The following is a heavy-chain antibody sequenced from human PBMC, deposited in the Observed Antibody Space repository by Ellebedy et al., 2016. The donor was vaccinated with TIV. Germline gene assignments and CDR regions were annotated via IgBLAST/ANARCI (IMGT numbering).Heavy chain of an antibody. V-gene: IGHV3-74*01. CDR2: ISGDGSVT. D-gene: IGHD7-27*01. CDR3: AMGTSGYYYAMNV. CDR1: GFTLGSYR. J-gene: IGHJ6*02. Sequence: GESLKISXVASGFTLGSYRMHWVRQSPGKGLLWVSHISGDGSVTNYADSVKGRSIISRDNDKNILYLQMSSLRAEDTAVYFCAMGTSGYYYAMNVWGQGTMVTV.